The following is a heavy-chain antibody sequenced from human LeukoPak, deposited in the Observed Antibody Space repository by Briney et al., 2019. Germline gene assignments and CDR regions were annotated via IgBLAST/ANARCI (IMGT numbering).Heavy chain of an antibody. V-gene: IGHV3-21*01. CDR1: GFTFDDYG. J-gene: IGHJ3*02. Sequence: GGSLRLSCAASGFTFDDYGMSWVRQAPGKGLEWVSSISSSSSYIYYADSVKGRFTISRDNAKNSLYLQMNSLRAEDTAVYYCARGVVVTAYDAFDIWGQGTMVTVSS. D-gene: IGHD2-21*02. CDR3: ARGVVVTAYDAFDI. CDR2: ISSSSSYI.